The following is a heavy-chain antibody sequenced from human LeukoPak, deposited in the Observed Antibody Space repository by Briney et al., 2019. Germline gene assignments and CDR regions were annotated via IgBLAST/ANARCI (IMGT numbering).Heavy chain of an antibody. CDR3: ARADDFWSGYREYNWFDP. CDR1: GYTFTGYY. Sequence: TSVTVSCKASGYTFTGYYMHRVRQAPGQGLEWVGLINPNSGGTNYAQKFKGRVTMARDTSISTAYMEVSRLRSDDTAVYYCARADDFWSGYREYNWFDPRGQGTLVTVSS. D-gene: IGHD3-3*01. CDR2: INPNSGGT. J-gene: IGHJ5*02. V-gene: IGHV1-2*02.